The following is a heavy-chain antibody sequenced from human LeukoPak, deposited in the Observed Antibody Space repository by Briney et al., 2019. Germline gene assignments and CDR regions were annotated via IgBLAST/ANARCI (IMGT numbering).Heavy chain of an antibody. CDR1: GFTFSSYG. CDR3: AKDPSSEYYYDSSDLGYFDY. J-gene: IGHJ4*02. V-gene: IGHV3-30*02. D-gene: IGHD3-22*01. CDR2: IRYDGSNK. Sequence: GGSLRLSCAASGFTFSSYGMHWVRQAPGKGLEWVAFIRYDGSNKYYADSVKGRFTISRDNSKNTLYLQMNSLRAEDTAVYYCAKDPSSEYYYDSSDLGYFDYWGQGTLVTVSS.